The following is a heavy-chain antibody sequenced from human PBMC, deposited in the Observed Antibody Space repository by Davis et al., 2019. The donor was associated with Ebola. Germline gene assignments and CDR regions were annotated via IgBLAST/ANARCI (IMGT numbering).Heavy chain of an antibody. V-gene: IGHV4-4*02. Sequence: SETLSLTCAVSGGSISSSNWWSWVRQPPGKGLEWIGEIYHSGSTNYNPSLKSRVTISVDTSKNQFSLKLSSVTAADTAVYYCARRGFWSGYGGYFDYWGQGTLVTVSS. CDR3: ARRGFWSGYGGYFDY. CDR2: IYHSGST. J-gene: IGHJ4*02. CDR1: GGSISSSNW. D-gene: IGHD3-3*01.